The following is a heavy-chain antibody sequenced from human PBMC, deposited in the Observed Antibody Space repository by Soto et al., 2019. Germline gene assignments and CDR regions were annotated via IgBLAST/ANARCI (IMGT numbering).Heavy chain of an antibody. CDR1: GYTFGRDG. J-gene: IGHJ4*02. Sequence: ASVKVSCKGSGYTFGRDGMHWVRQAPGQGLEWLAWINAINGDTKYSQRFQGRLTVSRDTSAKTAYLQLSSLRFEDTAVYYCARSGGYLFPFDGWGQGTLVTFSS. CDR3: ARSGGYLFPFDG. V-gene: IGHV1-3*01. D-gene: IGHD3-22*01. CDR2: INAINGDT.